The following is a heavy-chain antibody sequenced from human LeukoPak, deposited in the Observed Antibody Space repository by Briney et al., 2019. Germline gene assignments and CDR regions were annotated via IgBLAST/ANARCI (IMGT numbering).Heavy chain of an antibody. J-gene: IGHJ6*02. Sequence: AGGSLRLSCAASGFTFSSYEMNWVRQAPGKGLEWVSYISSSGSTIYYADSVKGRFTISRDNAKNSLYLQMNSLRAEDTAVYYCVRVGTVTTRGMDVWGQGTTVTVSS. CDR3: VRVGTVTTRGMDV. CDR2: ISSSGSTI. D-gene: IGHD4-17*01. V-gene: IGHV3-48*03. CDR1: GFTFSSYE.